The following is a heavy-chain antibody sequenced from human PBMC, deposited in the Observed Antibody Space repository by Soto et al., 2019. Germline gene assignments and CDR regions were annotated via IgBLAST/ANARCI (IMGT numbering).Heavy chain of an antibody. CDR1: GGTFSSYA. J-gene: IGHJ6*02. CDR2: IIPIFGTA. Sequence: QVQLVQSGAEVKKPGSSVKVSCKASGGTFSSYAISWVRQAPGQGLEWMGGIIPIFGTANYAQKFQGRGTITADESTSTAYMELSSLRSEDTAVYYCARSIAAADGYYYYGMDVWGQGTTVTVSS. D-gene: IGHD6-13*01. V-gene: IGHV1-69*01. CDR3: ARSIAAADGYYYYGMDV.